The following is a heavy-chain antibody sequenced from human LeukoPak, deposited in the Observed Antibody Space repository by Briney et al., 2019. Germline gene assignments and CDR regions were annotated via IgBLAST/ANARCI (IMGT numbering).Heavy chain of an antibody. CDR3: AKTADYDILTGYYPGSIYFDY. CDR2: INTDGSST. CDR1: GFTFSSYW. J-gene: IGHJ4*02. Sequence: GGSLRLSCAASGFTFSSYWMHWVRQAPGKGLVWVSRINTDGSSTSYADSVKGRFTISRDNSKNTLYLQMNSLRAEDTAVYYCAKTADYDILTGYYPGSIYFDYWGQGTLVTVSS. D-gene: IGHD3-9*01. V-gene: IGHV3-74*01.